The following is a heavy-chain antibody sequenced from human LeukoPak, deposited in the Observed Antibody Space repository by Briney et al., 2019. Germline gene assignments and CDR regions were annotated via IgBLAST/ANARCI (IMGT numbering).Heavy chain of an antibody. Sequence: GASVKVSCKASGGTFSSYAISWVRQAPGQGLEWMGRIIPILGIANYAQKLQGRVTITADKSTSTAYMELSSLRSEDTAVYYCARDLWRVAARPYYYYGMDVWGQGTTVTVSS. CDR2: IIPILGIA. D-gene: IGHD6-13*01. CDR3: ARDLWRVAARPYYYYGMDV. V-gene: IGHV1-69*04. J-gene: IGHJ6*02. CDR1: GGTFSSYA.